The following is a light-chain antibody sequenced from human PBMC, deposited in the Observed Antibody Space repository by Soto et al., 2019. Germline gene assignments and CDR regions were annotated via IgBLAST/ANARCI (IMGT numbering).Light chain of an antibody. CDR3: QQSYSTLWT. V-gene: IGKV1-39*01. CDR1: QSISSY. CDR2: AAS. J-gene: IGKJ1*01. Sequence: DIQMTQSPSSLSASVGDRVTITCRASQSISSYLNWYQQKPGKAPKLLIYAASSLQSGVPSRFSGSGSGTAFTLTISRLQPEDFATYYCQQSYSTLWTFGKGTKVEIK.